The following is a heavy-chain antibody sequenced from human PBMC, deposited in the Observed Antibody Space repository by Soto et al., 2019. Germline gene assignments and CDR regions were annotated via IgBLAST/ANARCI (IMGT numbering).Heavy chain of an antibody. D-gene: IGHD2-2*01. Sequence: QVQLQESGPGLVKPSQTLSITCTVSGGSISSGDYYWSWIRQPPGKGLEWIGNIYYSGSTHYNPSLKSRVTIALDTSKNQFSLNLSSVTGADTAVYYCASGELSIVIGRERSYYMDVRGKGTTVTVSS. J-gene: IGHJ6*03. V-gene: IGHV4-30-4*01. CDR1: GGSISSGDYY. CDR3: ASGELSIVIGRERSYYMDV. CDR2: IYYSGST.